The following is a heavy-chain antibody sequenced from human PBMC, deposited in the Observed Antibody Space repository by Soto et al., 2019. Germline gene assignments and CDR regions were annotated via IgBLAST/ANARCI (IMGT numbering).Heavy chain of an antibody. Sequence: ASGKVSCKASGYTFTSYGISWVRQAPGQGLEWMGWISAYNGNTNYAQKLQGRVTMTTDTSTSTAYMELRSLRSDDTAVYYCARDGDFWSGYPNWFDPWGQGTLVTVSS. J-gene: IGHJ5*02. CDR3: ARDGDFWSGYPNWFDP. CDR1: GYTFTSYG. CDR2: ISAYNGNT. V-gene: IGHV1-18*04. D-gene: IGHD3-3*01.